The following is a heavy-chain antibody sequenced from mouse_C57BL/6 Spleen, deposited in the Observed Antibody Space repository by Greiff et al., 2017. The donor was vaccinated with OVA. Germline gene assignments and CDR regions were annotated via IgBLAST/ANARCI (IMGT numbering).Heavy chain of an antibody. CDR3: TRKDYGSSYPFDY. D-gene: IGHD1-1*01. Sequence: LVESGAELVRPGASVTLSCKASGYTFTDYEMHWVKQTPVHGLEWIGAIDPETGGTAYNQKFKGKAILTADKSSSTAYMELRSLTSEDSAVYYCTRKDYGSSYPFDYWGQGTTLTVSS. J-gene: IGHJ2*01. CDR2: IDPETGGT. CDR1: GYTFTDYE. V-gene: IGHV1-15*01.